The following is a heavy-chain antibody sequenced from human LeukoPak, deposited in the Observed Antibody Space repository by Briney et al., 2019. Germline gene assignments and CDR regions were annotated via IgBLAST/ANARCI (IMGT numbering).Heavy chain of an antibody. Sequence: SETLTLTCTVSGGSISSYYWSWIRQPPGKGLEWIGYIYYSRSTNYNPSLKSRVTISVDTSKNQFSLKLSSVTAADTAVYYCARVARMATDHLDYWGQGTLVTVSS. CDR2: IYYSRST. CDR3: ARVARMATDHLDY. D-gene: IGHD5-24*01. CDR1: GGSISSYY. V-gene: IGHV4-59*01. J-gene: IGHJ4*02.